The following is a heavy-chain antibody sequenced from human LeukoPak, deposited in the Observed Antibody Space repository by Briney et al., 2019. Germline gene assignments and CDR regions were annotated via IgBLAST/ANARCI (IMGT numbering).Heavy chain of an antibody. V-gene: IGHV3-33*01. CDR1: EFTFSSIG. J-gene: IGHJ5*02. CDR2: IWYDASNK. D-gene: IGHD1-7*01. Sequence: GGALTLYCATSEFTFSSIGMRWGRQAPGKGLEWVAVIWYDASNKYYADSVKGRFTISRDNSKNTLYLQMNSLRDDDTAVYYCVRGVGVSRFNYLDPWGQGTLVTVSS. CDR3: VRGVGVSRFNYLDP.